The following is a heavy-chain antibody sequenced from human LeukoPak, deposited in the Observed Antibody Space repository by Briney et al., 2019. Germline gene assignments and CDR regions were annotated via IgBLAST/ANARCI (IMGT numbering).Heavy chain of an antibody. CDR1: GGSFSGYY. CDR2: IYHSGST. CDR3: ARDELVGATRSSAEYFQH. J-gene: IGHJ1*01. Sequence: SETLSLTCAVYGGSFSGYYWGWIRQPPGKGLEWIGSIYHSGSTYYNPSLKSRVTISVDTSKNQFSLKLSSVTAADTAVYYCARDELVGATRSSAEYFQHWGQGTLVTVSS. D-gene: IGHD1-26*01. V-gene: IGHV4-34*01.